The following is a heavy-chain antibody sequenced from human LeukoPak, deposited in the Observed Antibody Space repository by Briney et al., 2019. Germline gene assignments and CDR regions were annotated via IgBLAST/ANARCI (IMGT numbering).Heavy chain of an antibody. Sequence: SETLSLTCTVSGGSISGYYWSWIRQAPGKGLEWIGYIYYSGSTNYNPSLKSRVTISVDTSKNQFSLKLSSVTAADTAVYYCARVKDCSSTSCYGPTMDVWGQGTTVTVSS. J-gene: IGHJ6*02. CDR1: GGSISGYY. V-gene: IGHV4-59*01. CDR2: IYYSGST. CDR3: ARVKDCSSTSCYGPTMDV. D-gene: IGHD2-2*01.